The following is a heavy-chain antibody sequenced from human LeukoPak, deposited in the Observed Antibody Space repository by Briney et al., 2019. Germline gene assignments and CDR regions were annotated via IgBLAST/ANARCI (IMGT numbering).Heavy chain of an antibody. CDR1: GYTFTSYD. CDR2: MNPNSGNT. J-gene: IGHJ4*02. D-gene: IGHD5-18*01. CDR3: VRGMDSYGYDY. V-gene: IGHV1-8*03. Sequence: GASVKVSCKASGYTFTSYDINWVRQATGQGLEWMGWMNPNSGNTGYAQKFQGRVTITRNTSISTAYMELSSLRSEDTAVYYCVRGMDSYGYDYWGQGTLVTVSS.